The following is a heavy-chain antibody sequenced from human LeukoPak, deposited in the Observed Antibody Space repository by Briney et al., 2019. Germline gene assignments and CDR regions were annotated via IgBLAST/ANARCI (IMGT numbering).Heavy chain of an antibody. CDR1: GYRFSDYY. J-gene: IGHJ4*02. CDR2: INPHSGGT. CDR3: AREGVIGDGYNFFDY. D-gene: IGHD5-24*01. Sequence: GASVKVSCKTSGYRFSDYYMHWVRQAPGQGLEWMGWINPHSGGTNSEQNFQGRVTMSRDTSISTVYMELSRLRSDDTALYYCAREGVIGDGYNFFDYWGQGTLVTVSS. V-gene: IGHV1-2*02.